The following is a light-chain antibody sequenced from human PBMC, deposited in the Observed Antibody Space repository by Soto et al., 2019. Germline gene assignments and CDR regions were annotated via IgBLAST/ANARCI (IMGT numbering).Light chain of an antibody. CDR3: QSYGTSLSGLYV. J-gene: IGLJ1*01. CDR1: SSNVGAGRD. V-gene: IGLV1-40*01. Sequence: QSVLTQPPSVSGAPGQRVTISCTGSSSNVGAGRDVHWYRQLPGAAPKFLISDSNNRASGVPDRFSVSKSGASASLAITGRRAEDEVDYICQSYGTSLSGLYVFGSGTKVTVL. CDR2: DSN.